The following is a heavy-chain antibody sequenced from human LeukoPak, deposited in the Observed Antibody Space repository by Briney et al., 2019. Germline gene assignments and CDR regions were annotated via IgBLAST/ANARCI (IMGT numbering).Heavy chain of an antibody. CDR1: GGSMSSFY. V-gene: IGHV4-59*01. J-gene: IGHJ5*02. CDR2: IYYSGST. Sequence: PSETLSLTCTVSGGSMSSFYWSWIRQPPGKGLEWIGYIYYSGSTNYNPSLKSRVTISVDTSKNQFSLKLTSVTAADTAVYYCARGGSTGTNLNWVDPWGQGTLVTVSS. CDR3: ARGGSTGTNLNWVDP. D-gene: IGHD1-1*01.